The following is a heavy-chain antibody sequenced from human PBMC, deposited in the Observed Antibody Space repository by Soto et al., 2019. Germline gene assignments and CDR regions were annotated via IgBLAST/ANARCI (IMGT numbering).Heavy chain of an antibody. CDR2: TYYRSKWYN. CDR1: GDSVSSNSAA. D-gene: IGHD6-19*01. J-gene: IGHJ5*02. V-gene: IGHV6-1*01. Sequence: SQTLSLTCAISGDSVSSNSAAWNWIRQSPSRGLEWLGRTYYRSKWYNDYAVSVKSRVTINPDTSKNQFSLQLNSVTPADTAVYYCARARIAVAEVYNWFDPWGQGTLVTVSS. CDR3: ARARIAVAEVYNWFDP.